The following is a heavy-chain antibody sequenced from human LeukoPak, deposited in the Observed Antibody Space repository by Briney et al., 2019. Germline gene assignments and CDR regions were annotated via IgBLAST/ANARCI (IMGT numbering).Heavy chain of an antibody. CDR2: INDRGGAT. D-gene: IGHD6-25*01. V-gene: IGHV3-23*01. J-gene: IGHJ4*02. CDR3: AKGSAAGRPYYFDY. Sequence: GGSLRLSCAASGFTFSSYAMSWVRQAPGEGLEWVSAINDRGGATYYADSVKGRCTISRDNSKNTLFLQMSSLRAEDTAVYFCAKGSAAGRPYYFDYWGQGTLVTVSS. CDR1: GFTFSSYA.